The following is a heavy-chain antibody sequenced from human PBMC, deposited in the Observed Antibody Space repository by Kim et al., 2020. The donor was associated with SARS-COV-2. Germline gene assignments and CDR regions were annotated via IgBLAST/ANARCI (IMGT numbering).Heavy chain of an antibody. CDR3: ARGNYVESVSLSDYYNGMDV. CDR1: GLSFDSSA. D-gene: IGHD3-16*01. CDR2: VSYDGRNK. J-gene: IGHJ6*02. Sequence: GGSLRLSCAASGLSFDSSAMNWVRQAPGKGLEWVAVVSYDGRNKEYADSVKGRFTISRAHSKSTLYLQMNSLRVEDTAVYYCARGNYVESVSLSDYYNGMDVWGQGTTVTVSS. V-gene: IGHV3-30-3*01.